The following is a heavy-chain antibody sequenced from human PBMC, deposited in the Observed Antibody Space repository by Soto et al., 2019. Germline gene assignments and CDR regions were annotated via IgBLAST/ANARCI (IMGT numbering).Heavy chain of an antibody. CDR2: IWYDGSNK. CDR1: GFTFSSYA. D-gene: IGHD3-3*01. V-gene: IGHV3-33*08. CDR3: ARAGVYDFWSGYCTGFYWFDP. Sequence: PGGSLRLSCAASGFTFSSYAMSWVRQAPGKGLEWVAVIWYDGSNKYYADSVKGRFTISRDNSKNTLYLQMNSLRAEDTAVYYCARAGVYDFWSGYCTGFYWFDPWGQGTLVTVSS. J-gene: IGHJ5*02.